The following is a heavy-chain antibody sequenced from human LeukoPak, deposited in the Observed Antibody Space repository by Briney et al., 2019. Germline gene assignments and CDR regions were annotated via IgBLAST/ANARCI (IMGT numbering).Heavy chain of an antibody. CDR2: ISAYNGNT. CDR1: GYTFTSYA. V-gene: IGHV1-18*01. D-gene: IGHD2-2*01. J-gene: IGHJ4*02. Sequence: ASVKVSCKASGYTFTSYAMHWVRQAPGQGLEWMGWISAYNGNTNYAQKLQGGVTMTTDTSTSTAYMELRSLRSDDTAVYYCAISYQLLPDYWGQGTLVTVSS. CDR3: AISYQLLPDY.